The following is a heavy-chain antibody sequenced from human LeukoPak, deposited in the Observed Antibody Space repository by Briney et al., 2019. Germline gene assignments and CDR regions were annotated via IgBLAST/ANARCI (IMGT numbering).Heavy chain of an antibody. J-gene: IGHJ4*02. CDR2: IRSKAYGGTT. D-gene: IGHD6-13*01. CDR1: GFTFGDYA. CDR3: TSVFFAAAAPDY. Sequence: PGGSLRLSCTASGFTFGDYAMSWFRQAPGKGLEWVGFIRSKAYGGTTEYAASVKGRFTISRDDSKSIAYLQMNSLKTEDTAGYYCTSVFFAAAAPDYWGQGTLVTVSS. V-gene: IGHV3-49*03.